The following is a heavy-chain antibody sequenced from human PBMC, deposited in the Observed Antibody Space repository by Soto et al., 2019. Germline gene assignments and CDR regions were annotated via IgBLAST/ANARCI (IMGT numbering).Heavy chain of an antibody. J-gene: IGHJ4*02. D-gene: IGHD7-27*01. Sequence: MQLVESGGGLVKPGGSLRLSCAASGFIFSDYYMSWIRQAPGKGLEWVSAISGGGGTTYYADSVKGRFTISRDNSKNTLYLQVNSLRAEDTAVYYCAKPLTGDPYYFDYWGQGTLVTVSS. CDR1: GFIFSDYY. V-gene: IGHV3-23*04. CDR2: ISGGGGTT. CDR3: AKPLTGDPYYFDY.